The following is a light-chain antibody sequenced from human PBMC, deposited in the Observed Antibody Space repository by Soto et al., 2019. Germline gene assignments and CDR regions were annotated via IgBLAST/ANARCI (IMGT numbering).Light chain of an antibody. V-gene: IGKV3D-15*01. CDR1: KSVYSN. CDR3: KQYNNWPPLT. J-gene: IGKJ4*01. CDR2: GAS. Sequence: IVMTQSPATLSVSPGEIATLSCMARKSVYSNLAWHPQKIGQAPRLLIFGASTRATGIPDRFSGSGSGTEFTLDISSMQSEDFGVYYCKQYNNWPPLTFGGGSKVDTK.